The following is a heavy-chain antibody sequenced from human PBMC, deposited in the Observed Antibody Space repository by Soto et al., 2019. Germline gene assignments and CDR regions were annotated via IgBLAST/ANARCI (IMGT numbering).Heavy chain of an antibody. V-gene: IGHV5-51*01. D-gene: IGHD6-19*01. CDR2: IYPGDSDT. CDR1: GYSFTSYW. Sequence: PGESLKISCKGSGYSFTSYWIGWVRQMPGKGLEWMGIIYPGDSDTRYSPSFQGQVTISADKSISTAYLQWSSLKASDTAMYYCARRFSSENYYYYMDVWGKGTTVTVSS. J-gene: IGHJ6*03. CDR3: ARRFSSENYYYYMDV.